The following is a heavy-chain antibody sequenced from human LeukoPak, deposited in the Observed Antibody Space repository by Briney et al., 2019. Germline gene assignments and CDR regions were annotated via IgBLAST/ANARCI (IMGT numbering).Heavy chain of an antibody. CDR2: TYYRSKWYN. V-gene: IGHV6-1*01. CDR3: VRGGYNFDQ. CDR1: GDSVSSYSGA. D-gene: IGHD5-18*01. J-gene: IGHJ4*02. Sequence: SETLSLTCAISGDSVSSYSGAWNWIRQSPSRGLEWLVRTYYRSKWYNDYAPSVKSRITVNADTSKNHFSLQLNSVTPEDTAAYYCVRGGYNFDQWGQGTLVTVSA.